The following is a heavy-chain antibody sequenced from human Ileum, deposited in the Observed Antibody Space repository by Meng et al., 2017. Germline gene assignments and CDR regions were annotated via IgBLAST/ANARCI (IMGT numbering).Heavy chain of an antibody. J-gene: IGHJ4*02. CDR1: GFTFSNYA. D-gene: IGHD6-13*01. CDR2: ITGSGAST. V-gene: IGHV3-23*01. CDR3: AKGGGSSWSYYFDS. Sequence: GESLKISCAASGFTFSNYATSWVRQAPGKGLEWVSTITGSGASTYYTDSVKGHFTISGDNSKNTLYLQMNSLRAEDTAVYYCAKGGGSSWSYYFDSWGQGTLVTVSS.